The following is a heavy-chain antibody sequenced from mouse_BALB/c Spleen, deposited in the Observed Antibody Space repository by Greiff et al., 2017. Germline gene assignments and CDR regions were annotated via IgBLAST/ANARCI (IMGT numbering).Heavy chain of an antibody. CDR1: GFNIKDTY. Sequence: LKQSGAELVKPGASVKLSCTASGFNIKDTYMHWVKQRPEQGLEWIGRIDPANGNTKYDPKFQGKATITADTSSNTAYLQLSSLTSEDTAVYYCASVYGNYGGYYFDYWGQGTTLTVSS. CDR3: ASVYGNYGGYYFDY. V-gene: IGHV14-3*02. CDR2: IDPANGNT. J-gene: IGHJ2*01. D-gene: IGHD2-1*01.